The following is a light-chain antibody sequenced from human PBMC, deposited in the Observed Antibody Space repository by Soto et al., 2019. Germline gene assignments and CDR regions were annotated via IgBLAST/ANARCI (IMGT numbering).Light chain of an antibody. J-gene: IGKJ2*01. Sequence: EIVLTQSPGTLSLSPGESATLSCRASQSVNSNFFAWYQQKPGQAPRLLIYGVSTRATGIPDRFTGSGSGTDFALTISGLEPEDFAIYYCQQSGSSPRTFGQGTRVDMK. CDR1: QSVNSNF. CDR2: GVS. V-gene: IGKV3-20*01. CDR3: QQSGSSPRT.